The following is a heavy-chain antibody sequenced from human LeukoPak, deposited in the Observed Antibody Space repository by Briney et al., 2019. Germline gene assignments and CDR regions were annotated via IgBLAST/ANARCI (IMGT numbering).Heavy chain of an antibody. J-gene: IGHJ4*02. CDR3: ARGWASSWYYFDF. Sequence: SETLSLTCAVSGGSMRNYYWSWIRQPPGKGLEWIGYTYDSGSSSYNPSPRSRVSISIETSKNQFSLNLSSVTAADTAVYYCARGWASSWYYFDFWGQGTLVTVSS. CDR1: GGSMRNYY. CDR2: TYDSGSS. D-gene: IGHD2-2*01. V-gene: IGHV4-59*01.